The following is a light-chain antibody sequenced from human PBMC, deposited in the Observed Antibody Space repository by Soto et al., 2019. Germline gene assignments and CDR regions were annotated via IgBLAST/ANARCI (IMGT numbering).Light chain of an antibody. V-gene: IGKV3-20*01. J-gene: IGKJ5*01. Sequence: ESGLTQSPGTLSLSPGERATLSCRASQSVSSSYLAWYQQKPGHXXXXXXYVSXTSATGVPARFSGSGSGTDFTLTISRLEPEDFAVYYCQQYGSSLITFGQGTRLEIK. CDR1: QSVSSSY. CDR3: QQYGSSLIT. CDR2: VSX.